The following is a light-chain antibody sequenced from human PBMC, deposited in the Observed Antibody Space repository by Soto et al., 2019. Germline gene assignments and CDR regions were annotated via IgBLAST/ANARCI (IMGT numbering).Light chain of an antibody. CDR1: QGIRHY. CDR3: RQRSSWPA. J-gene: IGKJ1*01. CDR2: DAS. V-gene: IGKV3-11*01. Sequence: EVVLTQSPATLSLSPGERATLSCRASQGIRHYLAWYQHKPGQAPRLLIYDASNRATGIPARFSGSGSGTDFTLSISSLEPEDCAVYYCRQRSSWPAFGQGTKVEI.